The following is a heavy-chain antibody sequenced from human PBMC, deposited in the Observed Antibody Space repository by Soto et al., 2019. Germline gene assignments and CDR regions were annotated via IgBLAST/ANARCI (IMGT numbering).Heavy chain of an antibody. CDR2: ISYDGSYR. V-gene: IGHV3-30*14. CDR1: GFALTPYA. CDR3: AGDLERGGGCYLWKVDL. D-gene: IGHD3-3*01. J-gene: IGHJ2*01. Sequence: QEQLVESGGGVVQPGRSLRLSCAASGFALTPYAMHWVRQAPGKGLEWVAIISYDGSYRSYGDSVKGRFTISRDNYENTLYHQMDTRSTEDTAVYYCAGDLERGGGCYLWKVDLWGRGTLVTVSS.